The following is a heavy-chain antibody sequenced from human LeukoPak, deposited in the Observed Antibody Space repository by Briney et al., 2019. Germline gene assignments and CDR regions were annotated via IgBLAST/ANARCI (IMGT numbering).Heavy chain of an antibody. CDR1: GFTVSSNY. D-gene: IGHD6-13*01. Sequence: QPGGSLRLSCAASGFTVSSNYMSWVRQAPGKGLEWVSVIYSGGSTYYADSVKGRFTISRDNSKNTLYLQMNSLRAEDTAVYYCAKDRGIAAAGVYGWDYYYYYMDVWGKGTTVTVSS. CDR2: IYSGGST. CDR3: AKDRGIAAAGVYGWDYYYYYMDV. V-gene: IGHV3-53*01. J-gene: IGHJ6*03.